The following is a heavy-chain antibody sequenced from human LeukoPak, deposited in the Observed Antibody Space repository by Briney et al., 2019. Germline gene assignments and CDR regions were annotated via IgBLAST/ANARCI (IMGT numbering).Heavy chain of an antibody. V-gene: IGHV1-69*01. Sequence: ASVKVSCKASGGTFSSYAISWVRQAPGQGLEWMGGIIPMFTSYGQKFQGRLTITADESTNTVYMELSSLRSEDTAVYYCARDREQNYGDYYYYYYMDVWGKGTTVTVSS. D-gene: IGHD1-7*01. J-gene: IGHJ6*03. CDR1: GGTFSSYA. CDR3: ARDREQNYGDYYYYYYMDV. CDR2: IIPMFT.